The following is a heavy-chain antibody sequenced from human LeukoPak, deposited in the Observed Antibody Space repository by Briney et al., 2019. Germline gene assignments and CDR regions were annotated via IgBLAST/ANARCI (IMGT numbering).Heavy chain of an antibody. CDR1: GGSMTSGTYY. J-gene: IGHJ3*02. V-gene: IGHV4-31*03. D-gene: IGHD3-16*02. CDR2: IYSSGDT. Sequence: TSETLSLTCTVSGGSMTSGTYYWTWIRHHPGKGLEWIGCIYSSGDTRYNPSLRIRVTLSVDTSKSQFSLKLSSVTAADTAVYFCARSRGPIYRADVFDIWGQGTMVTVSS. CDR3: ARSRGPIYRADVFDI.